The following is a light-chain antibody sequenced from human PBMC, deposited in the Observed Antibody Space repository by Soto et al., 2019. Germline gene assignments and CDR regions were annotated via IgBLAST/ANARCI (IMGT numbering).Light chain of an antibody. CDR1: SSDVGGYNY. V-gene: IGLV2-14*01. CDR3: SSYTSSSVYV. CDR2: DVS. Sequence: QSALTQPASVSGSPGQSITISCTGTSSDVGGYNYVSWYQQHPGKAPKLMIYDVSNRPSGVSNRFSGSKSGNTASLTISGLQAEDGADYYCSSYTSSSVYVFGTGTRVTVL. J-gene: IGLJ1*01.